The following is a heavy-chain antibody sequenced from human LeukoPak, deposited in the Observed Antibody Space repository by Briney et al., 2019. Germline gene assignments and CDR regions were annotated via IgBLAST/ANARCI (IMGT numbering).Heavy chain of an antibody. CDR1: GFTFSSYW. D-gene: IGHD2-2*02. Sequence: PGGSLRLSCAASGFTFSSYWMSWVRQAPGKGLEWVSAISGSGGSTYYADSVKGRFTISRDNSKNTLYLQMNSLRAEDTAVYYCAKVSYCSSTSCYRATDYWGQGTLVTVSS. CDR3: AKVSYCSSTSCYRATDY. J-gene: IGHJ4*02. V-gene: IGHV3-23*01. CDR2: ISGSGGST.